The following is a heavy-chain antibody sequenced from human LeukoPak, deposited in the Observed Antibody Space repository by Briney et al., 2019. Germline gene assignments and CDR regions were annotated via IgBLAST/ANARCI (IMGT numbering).Heavy chain of an antibody. CDR1: GGTFSSYT. Sequence: SVKVSCKASGGTFSSYTISWVRQAPGQALEWMGRLIPILGIANYAQKFQGRVTITADKSTSTAYMELSSLRSEDTAVYYCASVIRYAAGEEDYWGQGTLVTVSS. CDR2: LIPILGIA. CDR3: ASVIRYAAGEEDY. D-gene: IGHD2-2*01. V-gene: IGHV1-69*02. J-gene: IGHJ4*02.